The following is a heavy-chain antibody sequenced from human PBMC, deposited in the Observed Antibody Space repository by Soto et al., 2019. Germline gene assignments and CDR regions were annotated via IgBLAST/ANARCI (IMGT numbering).Heavy chain of an antibody. Sequence: ASVKVSWKASGYTFTSYAMHWVRQAPGQRLEWMGWINAGNGNTKYSQKFQGRVTITRDTSASTAYMELSSLRSEDTAVYYCARDAGIAAAEAYFDYWGQGNLVSVYS. CDR3: ARDAGIAAAEAYFDY. CDR1: GYTFTSYA. CDR2: INAGNGNT. D-gene: IGHD6-13*01. J-gene: IGHJ4*02. V-gene: IGHV1-3*01.